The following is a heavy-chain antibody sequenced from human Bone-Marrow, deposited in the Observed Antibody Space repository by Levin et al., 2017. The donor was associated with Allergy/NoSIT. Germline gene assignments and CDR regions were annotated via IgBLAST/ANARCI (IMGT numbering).Heavy chain of an antibody. CDR1: GFTFSDYS. J-gene: IGHJ6*04. V-gene: IGHV3-11*01. CDR3: HAFYDSTAYYYYGIDV. Sequence: GESLKISCAASGFTFSDYSMSWIRQAPGKGLEWVSYISNSGNTIYYADSVKGRFIISRDNAKSSLFLQMNSLRVEDTAVYYCHAFYDSTAYYYYGIDVWGEGTTVTVSS. CDR2: ISNSGNTI. D-gene: IGHD3-22*01.